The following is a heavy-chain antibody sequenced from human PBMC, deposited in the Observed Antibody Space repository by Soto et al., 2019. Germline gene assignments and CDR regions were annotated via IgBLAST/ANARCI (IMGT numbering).Heavy chain of an antibody. CDR2: IIPIPGIA. Sequence: SVKVSCTASGGTFSSYTISWVRQAPGQGLEWMGRIIPIPGIANYAQKFQGRVTITADKSTSTAYMELSSLRSEDTAVYYCASLRYSGYGWDYYYYYMDVWGKGTTVTVSS. CDR1: GGTFSSYT. D-gene: IGHD5-12*01. V-gene: IGHV1-69*02. CDR3: ASLRYSGYGWDYYYYYMDV. J-gene: IGHJ6*03.